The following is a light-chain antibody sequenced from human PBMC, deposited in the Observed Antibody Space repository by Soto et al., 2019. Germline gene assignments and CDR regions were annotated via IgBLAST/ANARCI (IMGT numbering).Light chain of an antibody. J-gene: IGLJ2*01. V-gene: IGLV6-57*03. CDR2: EDN. CDR1: SGSIASNY. Sequence: NFMLTQPHSVSESPGKTVTISCTRSSGSIASNYVQWYQQRPGSAPTTVIYEDNQRPSGVPDRFSGSIDSSSNSASLTISGLKTEDEADYYCQSYDSSNHRVVFGGGTQLTVL. CDR3: QSYDSSNHRVV.